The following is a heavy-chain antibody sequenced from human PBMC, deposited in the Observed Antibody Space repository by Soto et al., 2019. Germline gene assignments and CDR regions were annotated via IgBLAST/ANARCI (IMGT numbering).Heavy chain of an antibody. D-gene: IGHD6-19*01. J-gene: IGHJ5*02. CDR2: IHSDGGT. CDR3: GSIAVAEGFDP. Sequence: EVQLVETGGGLIQPGGSLRLSCAASGFNVSYNYMSWVRQAPGKGLVWVSIIHSDGGTYYADSVKGRFTISRDNSRNTVYLQMNSLRAEDTAVYYCGSIAVAEGFDPWGQGTLVTVSS. CDR1: GFNVSYNY. V-gene: IGHV3-53*02.